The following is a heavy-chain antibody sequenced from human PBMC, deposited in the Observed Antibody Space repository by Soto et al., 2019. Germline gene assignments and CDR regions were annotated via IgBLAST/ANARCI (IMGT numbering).Heavy chain of an antibody. Sequence: GGSLRLSCAASGFTFSSYGMHWVRQAPGKGLEWVAVIWYDGSNKYYADSVKGRFTISRDNSKNTLYLQMNSLRAEDTAVYYCARGATGYCSGGSCYSADYWGQGTLVTVSS. CDR3: ARGATGYCSGGSCYSADY. J-gene: IGHJ4*02. CDR2: IWYDGSNK. V-gene: IGHV3-33*01. CDR1: GFTFSSYG. D-gene: IGHD2-15*01.